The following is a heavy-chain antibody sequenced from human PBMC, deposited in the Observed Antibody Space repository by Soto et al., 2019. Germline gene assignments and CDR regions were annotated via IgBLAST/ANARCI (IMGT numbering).Heavy chain of an antibody. Sequence: ELVESGGGLVQPGRSLRLACAASGFIFDDYAMHWVRQAPGKGLEWVSGITWNSDTIYYADSVKGRFTISRDNAKNSLYLQMHSLRAEDTALYSCAKVVLWCGAPPTHAFDISGQGTMVTVSS. D-gene: IGHD2-21*01. J-gene: IGHJ3*02. V-gene: IGHV3-9*01. CDR2: ITWNSDTI. CDR3: AKVVLWCGAPPTHAFDI. CDR1: GFIFDDYA.